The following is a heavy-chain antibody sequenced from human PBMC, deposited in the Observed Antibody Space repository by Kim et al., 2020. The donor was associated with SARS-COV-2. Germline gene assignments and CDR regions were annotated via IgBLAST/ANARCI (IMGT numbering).Heavy chain of an antibody. V-gene: IGHV1-2*02. J-gene: IGHJ6*02. Sequence: ASVKVSCKASGYTFTGYYMHWVRQAPGQGLEWMGWINPNSGGTNYAQKFQGRVTMTRDTSISTAYRELSRVRSDDTAVYYCVRVPYYGILTGYLTTNYYDYGMDVWGQGTTVTVSS. CDR1: GYTFTGYY. D-gene: IGHD3-9*01. CDR3: VRVPYYGILTGYLTTNYYDYGMDV. CDR2: INPNSGGT.